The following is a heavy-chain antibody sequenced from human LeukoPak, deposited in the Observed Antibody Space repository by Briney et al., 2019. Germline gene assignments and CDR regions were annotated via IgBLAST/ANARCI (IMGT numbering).Heavy chain of an antibody. V-gene: IGHV3-48*01. J-gene: IGHJ4*02. CDR1: GFSFHTYS. Sequence: GGSLRLSCAASGFSFHTYSMNWVRQAPGKGLEWISYISSSGSPIYSADSVRGRFTISRDNAKNSLYLQMNSLRAEDTAVYYCARRAYYFDYWGQGTLVTVSS. CDR2: ISSSGSPI. CDR3: ARRAYYFDY.